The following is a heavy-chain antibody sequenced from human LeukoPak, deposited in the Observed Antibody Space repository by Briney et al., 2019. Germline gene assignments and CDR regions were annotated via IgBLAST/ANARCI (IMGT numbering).Heavy chain of an antibody. CDR2: ISFDGSNK. J-gene: IGHJ4*02. CDR1: GFTFSNFA. D-gene: IGHD6-19*01. V-gene: IGHV3-30*03. Sequence: GGSLRLSCAASGFTFSNFAMHCVRQAPGKGLQWVAVISFDGSNKYYADPVKGRFSISRDNSKDTLHLQMSSLRDEDTAVYFCAGVSESGWYYFDYWGQGTLVTVSS. CDR3: AGVSESGWYYFDY.